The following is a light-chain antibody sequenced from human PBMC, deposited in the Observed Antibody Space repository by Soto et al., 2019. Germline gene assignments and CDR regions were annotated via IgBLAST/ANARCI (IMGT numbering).Light chain of an antibody. CDR1: QGISTW. CDR3: QHYNTYPLT. J-gene: IGKJ4*01. Sequence: DIQMTQSPSTLSASVGDRVTITCRASQGISTWLAWYQQKPGKAPKLLIYKASSLEGGVPSRFSGSGSGTEFNITVSSLQPDDFATYYCQHYNTYPLTFGGGTTVEIK. V-gene: IGKV1-5*03. CDR2: KAS.